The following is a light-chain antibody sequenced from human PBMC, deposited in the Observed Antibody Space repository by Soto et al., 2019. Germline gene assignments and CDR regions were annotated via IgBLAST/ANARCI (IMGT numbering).Light chain of an antibody. CDR1: QTISSY. CDR2: AAS. Sequence: DIQMTQSPSSLSASVGDRVTITCRTSQTISSYLNWYQQKPGKAPKLLIYAASSLQSGVPSRFSGSGSGTDFTLTISSLQPEDFATYFCQQGNSFPLTFGPGTTVDL. V-gene: IGKV1-39*01. J-gene: IGKJ3*01. CDR3: QQGNSFPLT.